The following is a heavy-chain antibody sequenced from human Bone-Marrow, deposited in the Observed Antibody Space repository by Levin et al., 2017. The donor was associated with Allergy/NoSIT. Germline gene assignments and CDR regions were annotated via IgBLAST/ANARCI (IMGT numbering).Heavy chain of an antibody. CDR3: AKAGFWSGSEYYGMDV. CDR2: ISYDGNDK. J-gene: IGHJ6*02. CDR1: GFTFSNSG. Sequence: GGSLRLSCVASGFTFSNSGMHWVRQAPCKGLEWVTVISYDGNDKYYVDSVRGRFTISRDNSKNTLYLQMNSLRVEDTAMYYCAKAGFWSGSEYYGMDVWGQGTTVTVSS. D-gene: IGHD3-3*01. V-gene: IGHV3-30*18.